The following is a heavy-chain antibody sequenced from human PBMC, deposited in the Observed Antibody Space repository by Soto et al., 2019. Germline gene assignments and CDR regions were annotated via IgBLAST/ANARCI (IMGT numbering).Heavy chain of an antibody. Sequence: SETLSLTCTVSGASISSGDYYWIWIRQPPGKGLEWIGYIFYSGITYYNPSLKSRVTMSVDTSKNQFSLKLTSVTAADTAVYYCASATLGNCGGRSCPYYFDYWGQGTLVTV. CDR2: IFYSGIT. V-gene: IGHV4-30-4*01. J-gene: IGHJ4*02. D-gene: IGHD2-15*01. CDR3: ASATLGNCGGRSCPYYFDY. CDR1: GASISSGDYY.